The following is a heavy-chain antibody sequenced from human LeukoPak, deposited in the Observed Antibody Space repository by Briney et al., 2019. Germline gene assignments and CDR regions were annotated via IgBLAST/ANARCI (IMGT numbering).Heavy chain of an antibody. CDR3: ARDPQDGFLGH. CDR2: VYMDGST. Sequence: PGGSLRLSCSASGFTVSSSYMSWVRQAPGKGLEWVSVVYMDGSTYYADSVKGRFTISRDNSKNTLDLQMNSLTGEDTAVYYCARDPQDGFLGHWGQGTLVTVSS. D-gene: IGHD3-10*01. J-gene: IGHJ4*02. CDR1: GFTVSSSY. V-gene: IGHV3-53*01.